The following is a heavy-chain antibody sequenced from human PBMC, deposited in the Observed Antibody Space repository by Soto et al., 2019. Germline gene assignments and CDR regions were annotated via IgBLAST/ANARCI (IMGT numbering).Heavy chain of an antibody. D-gene: IGHD3-3*01. CDR3: ATQALMSSHPGVGATYFDH. J-gene: IGHJ4*02. CDR1: GDTISKVA. V-gene: IGHV1-24*01. CDR2: FEPEDGEI. Sequence: GASVKVSCKVSGDTISKVAITWVRQAPGIGLQWMGGFEPEDGEIVHAEMFQGRVTMTEEASTDTVYLEMNSLKFEDTAVYYCATQALMSSHPGVGATYFDHWGQGTLVTVSS.